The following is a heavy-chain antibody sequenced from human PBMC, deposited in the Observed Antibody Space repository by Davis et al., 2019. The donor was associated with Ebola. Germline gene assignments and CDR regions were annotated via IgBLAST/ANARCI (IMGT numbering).Heavy chain of an antibody. V-gene: IGHV3-30*03. CDR3: ARDGITSDSYYGMDV. Sequence: GESLKISCAASGFTFSSYGMHWVRQAPGKGLEWVAVISYDGSNKYYADSVKGRFTISRDNSKNTLYLQMNSLRAEDTAVYYCARDGITSDSYYGMDVWGQGTTVTVSS. CDR2: ISYDGSNK. J-gene: IGHJ6*02. D-gene: IGHD1-14*01. CDR1: GFTFSSYG.